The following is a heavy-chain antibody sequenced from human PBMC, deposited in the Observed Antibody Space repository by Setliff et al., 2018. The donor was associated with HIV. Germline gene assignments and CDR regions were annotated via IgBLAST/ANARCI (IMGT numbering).Heavy chain of an antibody. CDR2: TYYRSKWYN. CDR3: ARDSSIWYLNGDDWFDP. D-gene: IGHD6-13*01. J-gene: IGHJ5*02. CDR1: GDSVSSNSAA. Sequence: SQTLSLTCAISGDSVSSNSAAWNWIRQSPSRGLEWLGRTYYRSKWYNNYAVSVKSRITINPDTSKNQFSLHLNSVTPDDTAVYYCARDSSIWYLNGDDWFDPWGQGTLVTVSS. V-gene: IGHV6-1*01.